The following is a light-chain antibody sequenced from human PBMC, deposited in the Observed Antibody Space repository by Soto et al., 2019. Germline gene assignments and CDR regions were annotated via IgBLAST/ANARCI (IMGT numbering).Light chain of an antibody. J-gene: IGLJ2*01. CDR2: DVS. V-gene: IGLV2-11*01. CDR3: SAYTSSSVV. CDR1: SSDVGAYNF. Sequence: SALTQPPSVSGSPGQSVTISCTGTSSDVGAYNFVSWYQQYPGKAPKLIIFDVSARPSGVPDRFSGSKSGNTASLTISGLQAEDEADYYCSAYTSSSVVFGGGTKLTVL.